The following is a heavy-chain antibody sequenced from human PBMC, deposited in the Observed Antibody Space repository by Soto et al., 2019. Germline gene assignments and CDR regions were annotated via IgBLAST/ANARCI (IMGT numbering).Heavy chain of an antibody. CDR1: GFRFSDHY. V-gene: IGHV3-11*01. J-gene: IGHJ4*02. Sequence: QVQLVESGGGLVAPGWSLRLSCAASGFRFSDHYMTWIRQAPGKGLEWVSKISSGGTTMYYADSVKGRFTVSRDNAQNSLYLQMNGLRAEDTAVYYCAGDPYYYGSAFWGQGTLVTVSS. D-gene: IGHD3-10*01. CDR3: AGDPYYYGSAF. CDR2: ISSGGTTM.